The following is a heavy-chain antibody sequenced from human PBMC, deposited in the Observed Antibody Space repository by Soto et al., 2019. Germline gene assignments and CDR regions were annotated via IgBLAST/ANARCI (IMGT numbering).Heavy chain of an antibody. CDR3: AKDIVIGPTQFTSGMDV. CDR2: ISYDGSNK. D-gene: IGHD2-2*01. Sequence: GGSLRLSCAASGFTFSTYGMHWVRQAPGKGLEWVAVISYDGSNKYYADSVKGRFTISRDNSKNTLYVQMNSLRAEDTAVYYCAKDIVIGPTQFTSGMDVWGQGTTVTVSS. J-gene: IGHJ6*02. V-gene: IGHV3-30*18. CDR1: GFTFSTYG.